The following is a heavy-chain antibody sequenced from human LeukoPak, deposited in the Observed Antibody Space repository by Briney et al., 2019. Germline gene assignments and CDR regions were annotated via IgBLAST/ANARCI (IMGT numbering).Heavy chain of an antibody. Sequence: GGSLGLSCAASGFSSSDYWMHWVRHAPGKGLVWVSRMNSDGTTTNYADSVKGRFTISRDNAKNTLYLQMNSLRAEDTAVYYCARGRGPYGWFDPWGQGTLVTVSS. J-gene: IGHJ5*02. D-gene: IGHD3-10*01. V-gene: IGHV3-74*01. CDR3: ARGRGPYGWFDP. CDR2: MNSDGTTT. CDR1: GFSSSDYW.